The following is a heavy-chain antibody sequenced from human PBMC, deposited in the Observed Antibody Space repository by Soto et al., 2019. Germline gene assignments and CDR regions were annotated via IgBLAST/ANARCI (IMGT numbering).Heavy chain of an antibody. J-gene: IGHJ6*01. CDR2: TSHRGVT. CDR3: ARVAAVAGGFYYGMGV. V-gene: IGHV4-34*01. Sequence: QVQLQQWGAGLLKPSETLSLTCAVYGGSFTGYLWSWIRQPPGKGLEWSGETSHRGVTDYNPSLKSRVTISADTSKNQFSLTLSTVTAADTAVYYCARVAAVAGGFYYGMGVWGQGTTVTVSS. CDR1: GGSFTGYL. D-gene: IGHD6-19*01.